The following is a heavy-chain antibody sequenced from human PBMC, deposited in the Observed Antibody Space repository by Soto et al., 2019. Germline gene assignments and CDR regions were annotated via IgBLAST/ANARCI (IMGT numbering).Heavy chain of an antibody. CDR2: ISWNSGSI. Sequence: EVQLVESGGGLVQPGRSLRLSCAASGFTFDDYAMHWVRQAPGKGLEWVSGISWNSGSIGYADSVKGRFTISRDNAKNSLYLKMNSLRAEDAALYYCATLVPAAPDYWYFDLWGRGTLVTVSS. V-gene: IGHV3-9*01. D-gene: IGHD2-2*01. CDR1: GFTFDDYA. CDR3: ATLVPAAPDYWYFDL. J-gene: IGHJ2*01.